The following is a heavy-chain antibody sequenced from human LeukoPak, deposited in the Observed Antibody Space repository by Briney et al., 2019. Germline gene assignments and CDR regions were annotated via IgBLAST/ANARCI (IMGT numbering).Heavy chain of an antibody. V-gene: IGHV3-74*03. CDR3: ARDKKSGESSEIDY. D-gene: IGHD3-10*01. CDR2: INRDGSTT. Sequence: GGSLRLSCAASGFTFSNYWVHWVRQAPGKGLVWVSRINRDGSTTKCADSGKGRFTVSRDNAKNTLNLQMNSLRAEDTAVYYCARDKKSGESSEIDYWGQGTLVTVSS. CDR1: GFTFSNYW. J-gene: IGHJ4*02.